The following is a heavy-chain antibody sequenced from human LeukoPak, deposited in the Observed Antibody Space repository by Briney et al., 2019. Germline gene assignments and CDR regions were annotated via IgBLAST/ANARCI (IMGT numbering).Heavy chain of an antibody. CDR1: GGTFSSYA. CDR3: AIPGYDFWSGYYTHFDY. J-gene: IGHJ4*02. D-gene: IGHD3-3*01. V-gene: IGHV1-69*13. Sequence: ASVKVSFTASGGTFSSYAISWVRQAPGQGLEWMGGIIPIFGTANYAQKFQGRVTITADESTSTAYMELSSLRSEDTAVYYCAIPGYDFWSGYYTHFDYWGQGTLVTVSS. CDR2: IIPIFGTA.